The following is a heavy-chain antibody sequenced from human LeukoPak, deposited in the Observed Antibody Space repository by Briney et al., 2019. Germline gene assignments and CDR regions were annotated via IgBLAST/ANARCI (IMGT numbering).Heavy chain of an antibody. D-gene: IGHD4-17*01. J-gene: IGHJ4*02. Sequence: SETLSLTCAVSGGSISSGGYPWSWIRQPPGKGLEWIGYIYHSGSTYYNPSLKSRVTISVDRSKNQFSLKLSSVTAADTAVYYCARASTVTSEFGYWGQGTLVTVSS. CDR1: GGSISSGGYP. CDR2: IYHSGST. CDR3: ARASTVTSEFGY. V-gene: IGHV4-30-2*01.